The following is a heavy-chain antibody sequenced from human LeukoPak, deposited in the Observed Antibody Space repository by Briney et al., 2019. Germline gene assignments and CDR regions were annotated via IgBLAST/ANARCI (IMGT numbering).Heavy chain of an antibody. Sequence: SCKASGGTFSSYAMSWVRQAPGKGLEWVSAISGSGGSTYYADSVKGRFTISRDNSKNTLYLQMNSLRAEDTAVYYCAKDRKVDYFVDWYFDLWGRGTLVTVSS. D-gene: IGHD2/OR15-2a*01. CDR3: AKDRKVDYFVDWYFDL. CDR1: GGTFSSYA. CDR2: ISGSGGST. J-gene: IGHJ2*01. V-gene: IGHV3-23*01.